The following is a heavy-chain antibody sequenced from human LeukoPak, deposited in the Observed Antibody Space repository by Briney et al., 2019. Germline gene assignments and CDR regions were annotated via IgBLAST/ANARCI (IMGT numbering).Heavy chain of an antibody. V-gene: IGHV3-30*18. D-gene: IGHD3-10*01. Sequence: GGSLRLSCAASGFTFSSYGMHWVRQAPGKGLEWVAVISYDGSNKYYADSVKGRFTISRDNSKNTLYLQMNSLRAEDTAVYYCAKVLWFGETRGPFDYWGQGTLVTVSS. CDR3: AKVLWFGETRGPFDY. J-gene: IGHJ4*02. CDR1: GFTFSSYG. CDR2: ISYDGSNK.